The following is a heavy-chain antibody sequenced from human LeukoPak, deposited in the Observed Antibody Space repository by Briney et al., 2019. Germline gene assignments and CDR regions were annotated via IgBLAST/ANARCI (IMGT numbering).Heavy chain of an antibody. V-gene: IGHV1-69*04. D-gene: IGHD5-18*01. Sequence: ASAKVSCKASGGTFSSYAISWVRQDPGQGLEWMGRIIPILGIANYAQKFQGTVTITADKSTSTAYMELSSLRSEDTAVYYCARGYSYGPEDYWAQGTVVTVSS. CDR1: GGTFSSYA. CDR2: IIPILGIA. J-gene: IGHJ4*02. CDR3: ARGYSYGPEDY.